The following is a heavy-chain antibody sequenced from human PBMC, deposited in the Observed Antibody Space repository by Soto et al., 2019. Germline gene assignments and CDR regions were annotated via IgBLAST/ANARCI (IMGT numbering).Heavy chain of an antibody. CDR1: GYTFTSYD. CDR2: MNPSSGNT. D-gene: IGHD6-6*01. J-gene: IGHJ5*02. Sequence: QVQLVQSGAEVKKPGASVKVSCKASGYTFTSYDLNWVRQATGQGLEWMGWMNPSSGNTGFAQKFQGRITMTRNTSISTAYMELSSLRSEDTAIYYCARDFGSSSGWFDPWGQGTLVTVSS. CDR3: ARDFGSSSGWFDP. V-gene: IGHV1-8*01.